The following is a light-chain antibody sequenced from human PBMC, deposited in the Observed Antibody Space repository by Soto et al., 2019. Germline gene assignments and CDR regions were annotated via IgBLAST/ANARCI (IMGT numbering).Light chain of an antibody. Sequence: DIQMTQSPTSLSASVGDTVTISCRASQTVSSYLNWYQQQPGKAPKLLIYSASTLQTEVPSRFSGSGFGTDYTLTISSLQPADFATYYCQQTFKTPHTFGQGTKVDIK. V-gene: IGKV1-39*01. CDR1: QTVSSY. CDR2: SAS. J-gene: IGKJ2*01. CDR3: QQTFKTPHT.